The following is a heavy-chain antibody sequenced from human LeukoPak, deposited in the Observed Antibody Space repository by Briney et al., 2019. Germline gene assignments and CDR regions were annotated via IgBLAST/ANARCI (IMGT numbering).Heavy chain of an antibody. J-gene: IGHJ6*02. CDR2: IIAYNGNT. CDR3: ARDRQQHRYYYYYYGMDV. Sequence: GESLQISCNGSGYSFASSWIGWVRQAPGQGLEWMGWIIAYNGNTNYAQKLQGRVTMTTDTSTSTAYMELRSLRSDDTAVYYCARDRQQHRYYYYYYGMDVWGQGTTVTVSS. V-gene: IGHV1-18*04. D-gene: IGHD6-13*01. CDR1: GYSFASSW.